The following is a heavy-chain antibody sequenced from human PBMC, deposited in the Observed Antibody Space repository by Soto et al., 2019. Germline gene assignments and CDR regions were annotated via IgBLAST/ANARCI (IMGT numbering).Heavy chain of an antibody. Sequence: GGSLRLSCAASGFTFSSYAMSWVRQAPGKGLEWVSAISGSGGSTYYADSVKGRFTISRDNSKNTLYLQMNSLRAEDTAVYYCAKDPFYDILTGQIVGDIWGQGTMVTVSS. V-gene: IGHV3-23*01. CDR1: GFTFSSYA. D-gene: IGHD3-9*01. CDR2: ISGSGGST. J-gene: IGHJ3*02. CDR3: AKDPFYDILTGQIVGDI.